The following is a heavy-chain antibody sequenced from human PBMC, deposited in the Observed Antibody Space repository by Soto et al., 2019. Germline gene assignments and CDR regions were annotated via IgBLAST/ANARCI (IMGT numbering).Heavy chain of an antibody. J-gene: IGHJ4*02. Sequence: ASVKVSYKASGYTFSTYAMHWVRQAPGQRLEWMGWVNAGNGNTKYSEKFQGRVSITRDTSARTAYMELSNLKSEDTAVYYCARGGGTGWYWDFWGEGTPVTVSS. CDR1: GYTFSTYA. CDR2: VNAGNGNT. D-gene: IGHD6-19*01. V-gene: IGHV1-3*01. CDR3: ARGGGTGWYWDF.